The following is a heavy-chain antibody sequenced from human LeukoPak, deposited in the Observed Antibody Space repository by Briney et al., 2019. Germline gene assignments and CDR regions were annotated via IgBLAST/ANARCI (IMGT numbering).Heavy chain of an antibody. J-gene: IGHJ4*02. CDR2: IYYSGST. Sequence: SETLSLTCTVSGGSISSYYWSWIRQPPGKGLEWIGYIYYSGSTNYNPSLKSRVTMSVDTSKNQFSLKLSSVTAADTAVFYCARHKDGSPIDYWGQGTLVTVSS. D-gene: IGHD1-14*01. CDR1: GGSISSYY. V-gene: IGHV4-59*08. CDR3: ARHKDGSPIDY.